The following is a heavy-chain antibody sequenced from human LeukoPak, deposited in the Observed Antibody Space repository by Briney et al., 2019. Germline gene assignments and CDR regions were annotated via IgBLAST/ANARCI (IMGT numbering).Heavy chain of an antibody. D-gene: IGHD2-2*01. CDR1: GFTFSNYE. CDR3: AGGDCSSATCYRAGLGG. Sequence: GGSLRLSCAASGFTFSNYEMNWVRQAPGKGLEWVSYISRSGTTIYYAGFVKGRFTISRDDAKNSLYLQMNSLKVEDTAVYYCAGGDCSSATCYRAGLGGWGQGTLVTVSS. V-gene: IGHV3-48*03. CDR2: ISRSGTTI. J-gene: IGHJ4*02.